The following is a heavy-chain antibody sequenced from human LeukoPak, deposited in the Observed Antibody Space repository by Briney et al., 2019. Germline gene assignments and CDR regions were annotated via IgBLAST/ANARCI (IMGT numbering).Heavy chain of an antibody. D-gene: IGHD2-2*01. Sequence: GGSLRLSCAASGFTFSSYGMHWVRQAPGKGLEWVAFIRYDGSNKYYADSVKGRFTISRDNSKNTLYLQMNSLRAEDTAVYYCAKDFTAPYCSSTSCYGGTFDYWGQGTLVTVSS. CDR2: IRYDGSNK. CDR3: AKDFTAPYCSSTSCYGGTFDY. V-gene: IGHV3-30*02. CDR1: GFTFSSYG. J-gene: IGHJ4*02.